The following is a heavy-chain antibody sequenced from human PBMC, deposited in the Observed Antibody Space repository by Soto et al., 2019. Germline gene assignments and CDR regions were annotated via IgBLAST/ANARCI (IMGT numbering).Heavy chain of an antibody. D-gene: IGHD6-13*01. CDR2: ISAYNGNT. CDR3: ARDSVTEGRSESGTSFDP. V-gene: IGHV1-18*04. CDR1: GYTFTSYG. Sequence: QVQLVQSGAAVKKPGASVKVSCKASGYTFTSYGISWVRQAHGQGREWMGWISAYNGNTNYAQKLQGRVTMTTDTTTSTDYMEMRSLKSYDTAVYYCARDSVTEGRSESGTSFDPWGQGTLVTVSS. J-gene: IGHJ5*02.